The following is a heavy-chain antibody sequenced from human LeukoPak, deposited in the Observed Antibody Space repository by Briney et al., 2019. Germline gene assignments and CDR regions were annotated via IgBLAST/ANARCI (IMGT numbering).Heavy chain of an antibody. Sequence: GGSLRLSCAASGFTFSSYGMHWVRQAPGKGLEWVAVISYDGSNKYYADSVKGRFTISRDNAKNSLYLQMSSLRDEDTAVYYCASELTTSAYWGQGTLVTVSS. D-gene: IGHD4-11*01. V-gene: IGHV3-30*03. CDR3: ASELTTSAY. CDR1: GFTFSSYG. CDR2: ISYDGSNK. J-gene: IGHJ4*02.